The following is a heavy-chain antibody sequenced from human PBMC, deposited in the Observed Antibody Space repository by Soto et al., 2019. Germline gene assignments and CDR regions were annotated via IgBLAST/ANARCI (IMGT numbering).Heavy chain of an antibody. CDR1: GYSFTGYS. Sequence: AASVKVSCKTSGYSFTGYSVHWVRQAPGHGPEWMGWINPKSGGTKYAQKFQGRVTMTRDTSISTVFMELSRVTSEDTAVYYCAREALYRGNFITGKIFDYWGQGSLVTVSS. CDR3: AREALYRGNFITGKIFDY. CDR2: INPKSGGT. V-gene: IGHV1-2*02. J-gene: IGHJ4*02. D-gene: IGHD1-20*01.